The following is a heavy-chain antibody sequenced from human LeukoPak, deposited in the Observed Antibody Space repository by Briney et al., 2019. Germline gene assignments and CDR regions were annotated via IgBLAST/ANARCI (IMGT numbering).Heavy chain of an antibody. D-gene: IGHD3-3*01. CDR2: MNPNSGNT. J-gene: IGHJ5*02. V-gene: IGHV1-8*02. Sequence: GASVKVSCKASGYTFTGYYMHWVRQATGQGLEWMGWMNPNSGNTGYARKFQGRVTMTRNTSISTAYMELSSLRSEDTAVYYCARAGPPPDYDFSPWGQGTLVTVSS. CDR3: ARAGPPPDYDFSP. CDR1: GYTFTGYY.